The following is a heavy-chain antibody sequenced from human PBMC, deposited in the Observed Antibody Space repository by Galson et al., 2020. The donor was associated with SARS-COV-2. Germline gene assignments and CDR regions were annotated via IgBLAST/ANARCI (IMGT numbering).Heavy chain of an antibody. CDR2: IYTSGST. CDR3: ARDRGSGLLYYYYYGMDV. D-gene: IGHD2-15*01. J-gene: IGHJ6*02. Sequence: SETLSLTCTVSGGSISSYYWSWIRQPAGKGLEWIGRIYTSGSTNYNPSLKSRVTMSVDTSKNQFSLKLSSVTAADTAVYYCARDRGSGLLYYYYYGMDVWGQGTTVTVSS. CDR1: GGSISSYY. V-gene: IGHV4-4*07.